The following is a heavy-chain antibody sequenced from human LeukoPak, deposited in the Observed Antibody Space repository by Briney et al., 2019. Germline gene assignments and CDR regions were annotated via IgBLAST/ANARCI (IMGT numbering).Heavy chain of an antibody. D-gene: IGHD1-14*01. CDR2: INQDGSEE. CDR3: AKGYRSQDAFDI. V-gene: IGHV3-7*01. Sequence: GGSLRLSCAASGFTFSTYWMSWVRQAPGKGLEWVANINQDGSEEYYVDSVKGRFTISRDNANNSLYLQMNSLRVEDTAVYYCAKGYRSQDAFDIWGQGTMVTVSS. CDR1: GFTFSTYW. J-gene: IGHJ3*02.